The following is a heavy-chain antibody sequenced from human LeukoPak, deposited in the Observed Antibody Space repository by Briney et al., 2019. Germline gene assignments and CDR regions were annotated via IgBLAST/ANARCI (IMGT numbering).Heavy chain of an antibody. CDR1: GGSLSSYY. CDR2: VFYSGST. CDR3: ARHLPVYSVYAFDI. D-gene: IGHD5-18*01. J-gene: IGHJ3*02. Sequence: SETLSLTCTVSGGSLSSYYWTWVRQPPGKGLEWIGYVFYSGSTNYNPSLKSRVTISVDTSQNQFSLKLSSVTAADTAVYYCARHLPVYSVYAFDIWGQGTMVTVSS. V-gene: IGHV4-59*08.